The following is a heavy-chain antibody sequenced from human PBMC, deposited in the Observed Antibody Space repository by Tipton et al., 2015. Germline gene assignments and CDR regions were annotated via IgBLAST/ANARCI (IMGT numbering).Heavy chain of an antibody. J-gene: IGHJ4*02. CDR3: ATGHKDVAASGTW. CDR2: IYYSGST. V-gene: IGHV4-31*03. D-gene: IGHD6-13*01. CDR1: GGSISSGGYY. Sequence: TLSLTCTVSGGSISSGGYYWSWIRQHPGKGLEWMGYIYYSGSTYYNLSLKSRVTISVDTSKNQFSLKLSSVTAADTAVYYCATGHKDVAASGTWGGQGTLVTVSS.